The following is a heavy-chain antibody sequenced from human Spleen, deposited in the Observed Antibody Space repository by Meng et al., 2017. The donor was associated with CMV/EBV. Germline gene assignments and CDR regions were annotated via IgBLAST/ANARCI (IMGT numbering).Heavy chain of an antibody. CDR3: ARGVLRFLEWLPNDY. CDR2: INHSGST. J-gene: IGHJ4*02. Sequence: SETLSLTCAVYGGSFSDYYWSWIRQPPGKGLEWIGEINHSGSTHYNPSLKSRVTISIDTSKNQFSLKLSSVTAADTAVYYCARGVLRFLEWLPNDYWGQGTLVTVSS. CDR1: GGSFSDYY. V-gene: IGHV4-34*01. D-gene: IGHD3-3*01.